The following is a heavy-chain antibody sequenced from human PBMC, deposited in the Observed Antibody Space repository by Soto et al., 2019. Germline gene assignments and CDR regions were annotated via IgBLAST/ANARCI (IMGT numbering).Heavy chain of an antibody. V-gene: IGHV4-34*01. CDR1: GGSFSGYY. CDR2: INHSGST. Sequence: QVQLQQWGAGLLKPTETLSLTCAVYGGSFSGYYWSWIRQPPGKGLEWIGEINHSGSTNYNPSLKSRVTISVDTSKNQFSLKLRSVTAADTAVYYCARDSAMAYWGQGTLVTVSS. CDR3: ARDSAMAY. D-gene: IGHD5-18*01. J-gene: IGHJ4*02.